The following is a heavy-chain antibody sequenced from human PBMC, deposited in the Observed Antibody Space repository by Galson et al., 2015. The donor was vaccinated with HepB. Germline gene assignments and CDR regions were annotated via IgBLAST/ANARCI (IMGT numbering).Heavy chain of an antibody. CDR1: GFTFSSNA. Sequence: SLRLSCAASGFTFSSNAMHWVRQAPAKGLAYVSGISSNGGSTYYADSVKGRFTISRDTSKNTLYLQMSSLRTEDTAVYYCVKDRATLVRGIGIDWFDPWGQGTLVTVSS. CDR2: ISSNGGST. D-gene: IGHD3-10*01. J-gene: IGHJ5*02. V-gene: IGHV3-64D*06. CDR3: VKDRATLVRGIGIDWFDP.